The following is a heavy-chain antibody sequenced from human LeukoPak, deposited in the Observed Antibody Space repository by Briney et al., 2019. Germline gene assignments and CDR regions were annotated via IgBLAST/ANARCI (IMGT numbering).Heavy chain of an antibody. D-gene: IGHD4-17*01. CDR2: IYTSGST. J-gene: IGHJ6*03. V-gene: IGHV4-4*07. CDR3: ASATVTRSDYYYYMDV. CDR1: GGSISSYY. Sequence: PSETLSLTCTVSGGSISSYYWSWIRQPAGRGLEWIGRIYTSGSTNYNPSLKSRVTMSVDTSKNQFSLKLSSVTAADTAVYYCASATVTRSDYYYYMDVWGKGTTVTVSS.